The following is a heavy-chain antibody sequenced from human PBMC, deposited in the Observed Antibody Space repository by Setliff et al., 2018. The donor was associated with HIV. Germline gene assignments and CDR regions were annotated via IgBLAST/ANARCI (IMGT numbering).Heavy chain of an antibody. J-gene: IGHJ4*02. D-gene: IGHD3-9*01. CDR3: TTGDILTGYQYLDY. V-gene: IGHV3-15*01. CDR1: GFLFTNAW. Sequence: GGSLRLSCAASGFLFTNAWMTWVRQAPGEGLEWVGRIKSKTDGGTTDYAAPVKGKFTISRDDPENTLFLQMNSLKNEDTAVYCCTTGDILTGYQYLDYWGQGTLVTVSS. CDR2: IKSKTDGGTT.